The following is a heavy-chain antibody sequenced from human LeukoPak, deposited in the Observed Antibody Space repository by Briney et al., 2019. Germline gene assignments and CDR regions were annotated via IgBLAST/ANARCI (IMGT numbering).Heavy chain of an antibody. V-gene: IGHV3-49*03. CDR1: GFTFSSYS. CDR3: TRDRYSSSWYVCYFDY. CDR2: IRSKAYGGTT. J-gene: IGHJ4*02. D-gene: IGHD6-13*01. Sequence: GGSLRLSCAASGFTFSSYSMSWFRQAPGKGLEWVGFIRSKAYGGTTEYAASVKGRFTISRDDSKSIAYLQMNSLKTEDTAVYYCTRDRYSSSWYVCYFDYWGQGTLVTVSS.